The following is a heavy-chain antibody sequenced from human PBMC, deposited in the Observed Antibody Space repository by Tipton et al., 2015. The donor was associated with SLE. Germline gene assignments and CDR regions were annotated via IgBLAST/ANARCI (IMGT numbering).Heavy chain of an antibody. V-gene: IGHV1-69*01. Sequence: QLVQSGAEEKKPGSSVKVSCKASGGTFSSYAISWVRQDPGQGLEWMGGIIPIFGTANYAQKFQGRVTITADESTSTAYVELSRLRSEDTAVYYCARENGGYCSGGSSFNWFDPWGQGALVTFSS. CDR2: IIPIFGTA. J-gene: IGHJ5*02. CDR3: ARENGGYCSGGSSFNWFDP. D-gene: IGHD2-15*01. CDR1: GGTFSSYA.